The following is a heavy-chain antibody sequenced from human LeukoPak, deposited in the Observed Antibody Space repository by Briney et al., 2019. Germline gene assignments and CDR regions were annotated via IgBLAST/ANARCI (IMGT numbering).Heavy chain of an antibody. V-gene: IGHV3-7*01. Sequence: GGSLRLSCAASGFTFSSYWMSWVRQAPGKGLEWVANIKQDGSEKYYVDSVKGRFTISRDNAKNSLYLQMNSLRDEDTAVYYCARSLRYFDWLHTSYYFDYWGQGTLVTVSS. CDR3: ARSLRYFDWLHTSYYFDY. D-gene: IGHD3-9*01. CDR1: GFTFSSYW. CDR2: IKQDGSEK. J-gene: IGHJ4*02.